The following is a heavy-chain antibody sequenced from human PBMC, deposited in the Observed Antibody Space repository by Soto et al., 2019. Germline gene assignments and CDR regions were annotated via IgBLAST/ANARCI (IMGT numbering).Heavy chain of an antibody. V-gene: IGHV5-10-1*01. CDR2: IDPSDSYT. J-gene: IGHJ4*02. CDR3: ARPTYYYGSRAPLTTTDY. Sequence: PGESLKISCKGSGYSFTSYWIAWVRQMPGKGLEWMGRIDPSDSYTNYSPSFQGHVTISADKSISTAYLQWSSLKASDTAMYYCARPTYYYGSRAPLTTTDYWGQGTLVTVSS. CDR1: GYSFTSYW. D-gene: IGHD3-10*01.